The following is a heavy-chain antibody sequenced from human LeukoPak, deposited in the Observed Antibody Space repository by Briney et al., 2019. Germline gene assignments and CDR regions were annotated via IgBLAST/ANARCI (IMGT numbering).Heavy chain of an antibody. D-gene: IGHD3-10*01. CDR1: GFTFSSYG. CDR3: AKASWFGELLPQGY. Sequence: GGSLTLSCAASGFTFSSYGMHWLRQAPGKGLEWVAVISYDGSNKYYADSVKGRFTISRDNSKNTLYLQMNSLRAEDTAVYYCAKASWFGELLPQGYWGQGTLVTVSS. V-gene: IGHV3-30*18. J-gene: IGHJ4*02. CDR2: ISYDGSNK.